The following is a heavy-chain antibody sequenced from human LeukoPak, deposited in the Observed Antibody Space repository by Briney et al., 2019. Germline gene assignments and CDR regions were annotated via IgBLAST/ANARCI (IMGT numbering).Heavy chain of an antibody. CDR1: GFTFGDYA. D-gene: IGHD3-22*01. V-gene: IGHV3-30*02. CDR2: IRYDGSNK. Sequence: GGSLRLSCTTSGFTFGDYAMSWVRQAPGKGLEWVAFIRYDGSNKYYADSVKGRFTISRDNSKNTLYLQMNSLRAEDTAVYYCAKDYYDSSGYLKISYYYYYMDVWGKGTTVTVSS. J-gene: IGHJ6*03. CDR3: AKDYYDSSGYLKISYYYYYMDV.